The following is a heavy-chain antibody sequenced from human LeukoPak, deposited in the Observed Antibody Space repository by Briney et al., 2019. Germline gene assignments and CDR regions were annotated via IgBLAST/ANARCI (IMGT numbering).Heavy chain of an antibody. CDR1: GYTITGYY. J-gene: IGHJ4*02. CDR3: AREGSGWYVIDY. Sequence: ASVKVSCTASGYTITGYYMHWVRQAPGQGLEWMGWINPNSGGTNYAQKFQGWVTMTRDTSISTAYMELSRLRSDDTAVYYCAREGSGWYVIDYWGQGTLVTVSS. CDR2: INPNSGGT. D-gene: IGHD6-19*01. V-gene: IGHV1-2*04.